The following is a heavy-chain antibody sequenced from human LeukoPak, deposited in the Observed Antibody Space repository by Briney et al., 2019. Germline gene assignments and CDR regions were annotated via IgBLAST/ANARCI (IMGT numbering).Heavy chain of an antibody. D-gene: IGHD4-17*01. Sequence: ASVKVSCKASGYTFTSYDINWVRQATGQGLEWMGWISAYNGNTNYAQKLQGRVTMTTDTSTSTAYMELRSLRSDDTAVYYCARASGDYVGYDIWGQGTMVTVSS. CDR3: ARASGDYVGYDI. V-gene: IGHV1-18*01. CDR1: GYTFTSYD. CDR2: ISAYNGNT. J-gene: IGHJ3*02.